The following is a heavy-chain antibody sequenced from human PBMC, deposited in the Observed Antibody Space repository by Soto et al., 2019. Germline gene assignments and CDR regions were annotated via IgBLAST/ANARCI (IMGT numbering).Heavy chain of an antibody. CDR1: GGSISSGGYY. CDR3: AREMNGYSQLYSMDV. CDR2: IYYSGST. V-gene: IGHV4-31*03. Sequence: QVQLQESGPGLVKPSQTLSLTCTVSGGSISSGGYYWSWIRQHPGKGLEWIGYIYYSGSTYYNPSLKSRVTISVDTSKNQFSLKLSSVTAADTAVYYCAREMNGYSQLYSMDVWGQGTTVTVSS. D-gene: IGHD5-18*01. J-gene: IGHJ6*02.